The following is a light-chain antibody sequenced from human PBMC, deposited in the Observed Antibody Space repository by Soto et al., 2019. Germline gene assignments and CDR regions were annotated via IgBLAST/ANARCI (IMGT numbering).Light chain of an antibody. CDR1: SSDVGNYNY. CDR2: EVN. Sequence: QSVLTQPASVSGSPGQSITISCTGTSSDVGNYNYVSWYQQHPGKAPKLIIYEVNSRPSEVSNRFSGSKSGNTASLTISGLQADDEADYYCSSFTTRDTRVFGGGTKVTVL. CDR3: SSFTTRDTRV. V-gene: IGLV2-14*01. J-gene: IGLJ3*02.